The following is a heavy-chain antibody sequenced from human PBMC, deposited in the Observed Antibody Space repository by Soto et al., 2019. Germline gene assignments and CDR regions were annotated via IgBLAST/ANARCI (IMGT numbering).Heavy chain of an antibody. D-gene: IGHD1-1*01. CDR2: KWYDGSNK. Sequence: QVQLVESGGGVVQPGRSLRLSCAASGFTFSSYGMHWVRQAAGTGLEWVAVKWYDGSNKYYADSVKGRFTISRDNSKNTLYLQMNSLRAEDTAVYYCARDYDGTTCFDYWGQGTLVTVSS. J-gene: IGHJ4*02. V-gene: IGHV3-33*01. CDR1: GFTFSSYG. CDR3: ARDYDGTTCFDY.